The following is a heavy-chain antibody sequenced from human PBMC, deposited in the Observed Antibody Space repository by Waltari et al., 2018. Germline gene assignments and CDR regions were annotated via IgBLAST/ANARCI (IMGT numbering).Heavy chain of an antibody. D-gene: IGHD3-9*01. V-gene: IGHV1-2*02. Sequence: QVQLVQSGAEVMQPGASVKVSCKTSGYSFSDQYLHWVRQAPGQGLDWMGWIKPDSGVTYYAQEFQGRVTLTGDMSISTVYMDFSSLTSDDTAIYYCVRDFDWGPDYWGQGTLVTVSS. CDR3: VRDFDWGPDY. J-gene: IGHJ4*02. CDR2: IKPDSGVT. CDR1: GYSFSDQY.